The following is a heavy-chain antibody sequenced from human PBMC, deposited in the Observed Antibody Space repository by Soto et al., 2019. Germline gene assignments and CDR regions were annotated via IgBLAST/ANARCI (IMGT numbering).Heavy chain of an antibody. J-gene: IGHJ4*02. Sequence: SGPTLVNPTQTLTLTCTFSGFSFTTAGVAVGWIRQTPGGALEWLTLIYYNDDRRFSPSLKTRLTITGDTSKNQVVLSLTNVDPGDTATYFCAHSDGGYEIIYFDFWGQGIPVTV. CDR2: IYYNDDR. CDR3: AHSDGGYEIIYFDF. CDR1: GFSFTTAGVA. D-gene: IGHD5-12*01. V-gene: IGHV2-5*01.